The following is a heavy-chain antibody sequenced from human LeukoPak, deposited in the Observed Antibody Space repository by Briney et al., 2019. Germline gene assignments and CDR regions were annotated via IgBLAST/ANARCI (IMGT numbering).Heavy chain of an antibody. J-gene: IGHJ4*02. CDR3: ARGSIMGARGLGDY. D-gene: IGHD1-26*01. CDR2: ISHSGST. V-gene: IGHV4-34*01. Sequence: SETLSLTCAVYGGSFSGHYWTWIRQSPGKGLEWIGEISHSGSTNYNPSLKSRVTMSADTSKNQFSLNLRSVTAADTAVYYCARGSIMGARGLGDYWGQGTLVTVSS. CDR1: GGSFSGHY.